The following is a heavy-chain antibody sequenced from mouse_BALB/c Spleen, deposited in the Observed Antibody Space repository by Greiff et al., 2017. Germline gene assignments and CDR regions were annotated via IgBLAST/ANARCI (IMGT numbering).Heavy chain of an antibody. V-gene: IGHV5-6-4*01. D-gene: IGHD3-1*01. Sequence: EVHLVESGGGLVKPGGSLKLSCAASGFTFSSYTMSWVRQTPEKRLEWVATISSGGSYTYYPDSVKGRFTISRDNAKNTLYLQMSSLKSEDTAMYYCTRAGRAMDYWGQGTSVTVSS. J-gene: IGHJ4*01. CDR2: ISSGGSYT. CDR1: GFTFSSYT. CDR3: TRAGRAMDY.